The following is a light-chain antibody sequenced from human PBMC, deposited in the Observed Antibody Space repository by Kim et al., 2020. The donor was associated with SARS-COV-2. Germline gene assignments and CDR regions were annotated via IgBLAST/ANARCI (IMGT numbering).Light chain of an antibody. CDR3: QVWDSSSDHRV. J-gene: IGLJ3*02. V-gene: IGLV3-21*04. CDR1: NIGSKS. Sequence: APGKTARITCGGNNIGSKSVHWYQQKTGQAPVLVIYYDSDRPSGSPERFSGSNSGNTATLTISRVEAGDEADYYCQVWDSSSDHRVFGGGTKLTVL. CDR2: YDS.